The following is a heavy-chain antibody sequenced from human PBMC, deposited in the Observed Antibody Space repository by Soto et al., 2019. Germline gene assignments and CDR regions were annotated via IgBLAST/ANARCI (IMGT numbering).Heavy chain of an antibody. CDR1: GGSLSPFH. V-gene: IGHV4-59*01. Sequence: PSETLSLTCTVSGGSLSPFHWSWVRQPPGKGLEWIGYLYYSGNTNYNPSLKSRVTISVDASKNQVSLRLTSVTAADTAVYYCARVGGVAARTFDYWGQGTVVTVSS. D-gene: IGHD2-15*01. CDR3: ARVGGVAARTFDY. J-gene: IGHJ4*02. CDR2: LYYSGNT.